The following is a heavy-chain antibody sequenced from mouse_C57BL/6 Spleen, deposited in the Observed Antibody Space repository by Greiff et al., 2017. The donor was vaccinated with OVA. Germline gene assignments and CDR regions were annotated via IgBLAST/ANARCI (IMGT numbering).Heavy chain of an antibody. Sequence: QVQLQQPGAELVKPGASVKLSCKASGYTFTSYGMQWVKQRPGQGLEWIGEIDPSDSYTNYNQKFKGKATLTVDTSSSTAYMQLSSLTSEDSAVYYCTRRGTTVPWYFDVWGTGTTVTVSS. CDR2: IDPSDSYT. D-gene: IGHD1-1*01. J-gene: IGHJ1*03. CDR3: TRRGTTVPWYFDV. V-gene: IGHV1-50*01. CDR1: GYTFTSYG.